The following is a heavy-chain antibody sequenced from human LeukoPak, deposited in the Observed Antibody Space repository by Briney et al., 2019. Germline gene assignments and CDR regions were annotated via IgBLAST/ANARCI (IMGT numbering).Heavy chain of an antibody. Sequence: SETLSLTCSVSGGSISNYYLSWIRQPPGKGLEWIGYMYHTGHTMYNSSLKSRVTMSLDTSKNHFSLRLSSVTAADTAVYYCARHPFATPFDYWGPGTLVTVSS. CDR3: ARHPFATPFDY. J-gene: IGHJ4*02. CDR2: MYHTGHT. V-gene: IGHV4-59*08. CDR1: GGSISNYY. D-gene: IGHD2-15*01.